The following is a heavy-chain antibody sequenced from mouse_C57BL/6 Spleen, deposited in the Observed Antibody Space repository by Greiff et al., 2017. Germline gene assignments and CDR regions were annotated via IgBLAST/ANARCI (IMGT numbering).Heavy chain of an antibody. CDR3: ASWLLRGY. CDR2: IYPGDGDT. V-gene: IGHV1-82*01. CDR1: GYAFSSSW. D-gene: IGHD2-3*01. J-gene: IGHJ2*01. Sequence: LVASGPELVKPGASVKISCKASGYAFSSSWMNWVKQRPGKGLEWIGRIYPGDGDTNYNGKFKGKATMTADKSSSTAYTQLSSLTSEDSAVYFCASWLLRGYWGQGTTLTVSS.